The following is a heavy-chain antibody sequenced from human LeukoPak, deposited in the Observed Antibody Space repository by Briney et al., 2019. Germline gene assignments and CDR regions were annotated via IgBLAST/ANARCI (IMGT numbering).Heavy chain of an antibody. D-gene: IGHD3-22*01. CDR3: ASDHYYDSSASFGY. CDR1: GYRFTSYW. CDR2: IYPGDPDT. J-gene: IGHJ4*02. V-gene: IGHV5-51*01. Sequence: GESLRISCKGSGYRFTSYWIAWVRQMPGKGLEWMGIIYPGDPDTRYSPSFLGQVTISADKSISTAYLQWSSLKASDTAMYYCASDHYYDSSASFGYWGQGTLVTVSP.